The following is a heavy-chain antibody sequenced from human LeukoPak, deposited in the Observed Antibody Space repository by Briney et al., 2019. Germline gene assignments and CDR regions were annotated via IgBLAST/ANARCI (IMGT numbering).Heavy chain of an antibody. CDR1: GFAFGDFA. J-gene: IGHJ4*02. CDR3: TRDHRDDWNPGYYFDY. V-gene: IGHV3-49*04. CDR2: IKTKVYGGTT. D-gene: IGHD1-1*01. Sequence: GGSLRLSCAASGFAFGDFAMDWVRQAPGQGLEWVGFIKTKVYGGTTEYAASVKGRFTTSRDDSKAIAYLQMNSLKTEDTAVYYCTRDHRDDWNPGYYFDYWGQGTLVTVSS.